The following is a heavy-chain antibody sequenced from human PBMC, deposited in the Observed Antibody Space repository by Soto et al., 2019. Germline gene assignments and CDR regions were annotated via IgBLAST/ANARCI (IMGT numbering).Heavy chain of an antibody. V-gene: IGHV4-34*01. CDR1: GGSFSGYY. D-gene: IGHD3-3*01. J-gene: IGHJ4*02. Sequence: SETLSLTCAVYGGSFSGYYWSWIRQPPGKGLEWIGEINHSGSTNYNPSLKSRVTISVDTSKNQFSLKLSSVTAADTAVYYCARGRGVIITIFGVEPTYYFDYWGQGTLVTVSS. CDR3: ARGRGVIITIFGVEPTYYFDY. CDR2: INHSGST.